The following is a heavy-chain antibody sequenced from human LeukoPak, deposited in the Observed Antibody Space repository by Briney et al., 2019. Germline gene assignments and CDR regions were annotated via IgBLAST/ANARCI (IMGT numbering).Heavy chain of an antibody. CDR3: ATQSY. CDR2: ISWNSGSI. V-gene: IGHV3-9*01. Sequence: GGSLRLSCAASGFTFDGYAMHWVRQAPGKGLEWVSGISWNSGSIGYADSVKGRFTISRDNAKNSLYLQMNSLRAEDTALHYCATQSYWGQGTLVTVSS. CDR1: GFTFDGYA. J-gene: IGHJ4*02.